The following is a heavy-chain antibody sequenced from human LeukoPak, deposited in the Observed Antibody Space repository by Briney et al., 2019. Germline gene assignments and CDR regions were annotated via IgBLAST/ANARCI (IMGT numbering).Heavy chain of an antibody. V-gene: IGHV3-48*04. CDR3: AREEQWLIDY. J-gene: IGHJ4*02. Sequence: GSLRLSCTASGFTFNTFAMSWVRQAPGKGLEWVSYISSSGSTIYYADSVKGRFTISRDNAKNSLYLQMNSLRAEDTAVYYCAREEQWLIDYWGQGTLVTVSS. CDR1: GFTFNTFA. D-gene: IGHD6-19*01. CDR2: ISSSGSTI.